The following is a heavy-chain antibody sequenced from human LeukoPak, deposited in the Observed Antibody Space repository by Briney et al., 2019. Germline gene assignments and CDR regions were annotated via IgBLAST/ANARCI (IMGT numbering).Heavy chain of an antibody. Sequence: PGGSLRLSRAASGFTFSSYGMHWVRQAPGKGLEWVAVISYDGSNKYYADSVKGRFTISRDNSKNTLYLQMNSLRAEDTAVYYCAKDLGPYDILTGCDYWGQGTLVTVSS. D-gene: IGHD3-9*01. V-gene: IGHV3-30*18. CDR2: ISYDGSNK. CDR1: GFTFSSYG. J-gene: IGHJ4*02. CDR3: AKDLGPYDILTGCDY.